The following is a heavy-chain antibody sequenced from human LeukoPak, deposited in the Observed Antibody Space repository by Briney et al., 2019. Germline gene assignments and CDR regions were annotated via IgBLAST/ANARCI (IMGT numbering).Heavy chain of an antibody. J-gene: IGHJ4*02. D-gene: IGHD3-22*01. Sequence: SETLSLTCTVSGGSISSSSYYWGWIRQPPGKGLEWIGSIYHSGSTYYNPSLKSRVTISVDTSKNQFSLKLSSVTAADTAVYYCARTIPRYYYDSSGYSDYWGQGTLVTVSS. CDR1: GGSISSSSYY. V-gene: IGHV4-39*07. CDR3: ARTIPRYYYDSSGYSDY. CDR2: IYHSGST.